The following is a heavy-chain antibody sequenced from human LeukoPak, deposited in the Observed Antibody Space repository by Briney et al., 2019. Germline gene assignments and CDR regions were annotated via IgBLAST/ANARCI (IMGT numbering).Heavy chain of an antibody. J-gene: IGHJ4*02. V-gene: IGHV4-59*08. CDR1: GGSISSHY. D-gene: IGHD6-25*01. CDR3: ARHTPSAANSFDY. CDR2: IYYSGST. Sequence: SETLSLTCTVSGGSISSHYWNWIRQPPGKGLEWIGYIYYSGSTNYNPSLKSRVTISVDTSKNQFSLKLSSVTAVDTAVYYCARHTPSAANSFDYWGQGTLVTVSS.